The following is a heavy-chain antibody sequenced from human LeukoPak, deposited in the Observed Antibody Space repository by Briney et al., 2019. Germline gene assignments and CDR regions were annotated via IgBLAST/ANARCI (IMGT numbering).Heavy chain of an antibody. CDR3: ANSTYTNNLITDY. Sequence: PGGSLRLSCAASGFTFSSYAMSWVRQAPGKGLEWLSAISGSGGGTYYADSVKGRFTISRDNSKNTLYLQMNSLRAEDTAVYYCANSTYTNNLITDYWGQGSLVTVSS. V-gene: IGHV3-23*01. CDR2: ISGSGGGT. D-gene: IGHD2-2*02. J-gene: IGHJ4*02. CDR1: GFTFSSYA.